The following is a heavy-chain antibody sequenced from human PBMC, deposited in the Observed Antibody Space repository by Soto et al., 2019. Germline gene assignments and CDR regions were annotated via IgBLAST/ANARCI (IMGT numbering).Heavy chain of an antibody. CDR1: SVSISSTIYS. V-gene: IGHV4-39*01. CDR3: VRLNGYCVSTKCRGYYGMDV. CDR2: IYSHDDT. J-gene: IGHJ6*02. Sequence: TSETLSLTCTVSSVSISSTIYSWDWIRQPPGKGLEWIGAIYSHDDTHYNPSLLSRVTISVDTSKNEFSLRLNSVTAADTAVYYCVRLNGYCVSTKCRGYYGMDVWGQGTTVTVSS. D-gene: IGHD2-2*03.